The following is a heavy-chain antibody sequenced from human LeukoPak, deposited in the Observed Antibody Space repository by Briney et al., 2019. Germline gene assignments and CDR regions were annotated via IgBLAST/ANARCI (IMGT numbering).Heavy chain of an antibody. Sequence: GGSLRLSCAASGFTFSSYAMSWVRQAPGKGLEWVSAISGSGGSTYYADSVKGRFTISRDNSKNTLYLQMNSLRAENTAVYYCAKDPLLLWFGELGNYFDYWGQGTLVTVSS. D-gene: IGHD3-10*01. CDR1: GFTFSSYA. CDR3: AKDPLLLWFGELGNYFDY. J-gene: IGHJ4*02. CDR2: ISGSGGST. V-gene: IGHV3-23*01.